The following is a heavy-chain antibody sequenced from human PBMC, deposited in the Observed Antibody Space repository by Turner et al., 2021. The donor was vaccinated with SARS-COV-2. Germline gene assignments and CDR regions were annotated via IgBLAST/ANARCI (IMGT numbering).Heavy chain of an antibody. CDR2: LHPSGST. V-gene: IGHV4-34*01. Sequence: QVHLQQWGAGLLKPSETLSLTCAVYGGSFSGYYWTWVRQPPGKGLEWIGELHPSGSTYYNPSLKSRVTISKDTSKSQFSLNLSSVTAADTAVYHCSRGDDSRKSGLLWGQGTLVTVSS. D-gene: IGHD2-21*02. J-gene: IGHJ4*02. CDR1: GGSFSGYY. CDR3: SRGDDSRKSGLL.